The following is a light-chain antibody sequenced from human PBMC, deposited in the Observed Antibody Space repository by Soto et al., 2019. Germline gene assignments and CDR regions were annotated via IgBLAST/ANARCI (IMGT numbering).Light chain of an antibody. CDR2: EVT. J-gene: IGLJ1*01. CDR3: SSYAGSNMGV. V-gene: IGLV2-8*01. CDR1: RSDVGGYNF. Sequence: QSVLTQPPSASGSPGQSVTISCTGTRSDVGGYNFVSWYQQHPGKAPKLLICEVTQRPSGVPDRFSASKSGNTASLTVSGLQAEDEADYYCSSYAGSNMGVFGNGTKVTV.